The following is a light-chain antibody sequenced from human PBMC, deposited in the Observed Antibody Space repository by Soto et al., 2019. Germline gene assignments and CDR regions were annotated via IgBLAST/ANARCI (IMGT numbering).Light chain of an antibody. CDR2: GGN. V-gene: IGLV1-40*01. CDR1: SSNIGAPYD. Sequence: QSVLTQPPSVSGAPGQTVTISCTGSSSNIGAPYDVHWYQHLPGTAPKLFIYGGNNRPSGVPDRFSGSRSGTSASLDITGLQAEDEAAYFCQSYDMSLNNYVFGTGTKVTVL. CDR3: QSYDMSLNNYV. J-gene: IGLJ1*01.